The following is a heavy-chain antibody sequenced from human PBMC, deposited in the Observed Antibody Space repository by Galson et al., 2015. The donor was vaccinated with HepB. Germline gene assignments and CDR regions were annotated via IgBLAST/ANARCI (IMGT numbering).Heavy chain of an antibody. Sequence: SLRLSCAASGFTFSSYAMSWVRQAPGKGLEWVSAISGSGGSTYYADSVKGRFTISRDNSKNTLYLQMNSLRAEDTAVYYCAKDANRYSSGWYWGDYWGQGTLVTVSS. CDR1: GFTFSSYA. CDR3: AKDANRYSSGWYWGDY. CDR2: ISGSGGST. J-gene: IGHJ4*02. V-gene: IGHV3-23*01. D-gene: IGHD6-19*01.